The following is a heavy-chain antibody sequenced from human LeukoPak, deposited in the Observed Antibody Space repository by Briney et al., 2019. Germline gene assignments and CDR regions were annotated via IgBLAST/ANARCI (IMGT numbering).Heavy chain of an antibody. V-gene: IGHV3-7*01. J-gene: IGHJ4*02. CDR2: IKQDGSEK. D-gene: IGHD5-12*01. Sequence: GGPLRLSCAASGFTFSSYWMSWVRQAPGKGLEWVANIKQDGSEKYYVDSVKGRVTISRDNAKNSLYLQMNSLRAEDTAIYYCAREKESSGYLGNYWGQGTLVTVSP. CDR3: AREKESSGYLGNY. CDR1: GFTFSSYW.